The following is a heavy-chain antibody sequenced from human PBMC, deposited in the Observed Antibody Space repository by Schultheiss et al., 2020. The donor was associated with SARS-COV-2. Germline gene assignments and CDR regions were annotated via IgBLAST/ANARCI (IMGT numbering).Heavy chain of an antibody. CDR3: VSTSDIVVAVATT. D-gene: IGHD2-15*01. CDR1: GGSFSDYS. V-gene: IGHV4-34*01. J-gene: IGHJ1*01. CDR2: VSHSGSA. Sequence: SQTLSLTCAVYGGSFSDYSWTWVRQPPGKGLEWIGKVSHSGSANYIPSLKSRVTIAVDTSKKQFSLKLSSVTATDTAVYYCVSTSDIVVAVATTWGQGTLVTVSS.